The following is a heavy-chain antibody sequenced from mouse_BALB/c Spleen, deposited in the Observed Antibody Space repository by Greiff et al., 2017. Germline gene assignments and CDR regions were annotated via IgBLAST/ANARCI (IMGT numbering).Heavy chain of an antibody. Sequence: EVKVVESGGGLVQPGGSRKLSCAASGFTFSSFGMHWVRQAPEKGLEWVAYISSGSSTIYYADTVKGRFTISRDNPKNTLFLQMTSLRSEDTAMYYCARSTRTMITTFYYAMDYWGQGTSVTVSS. V-gene: IGHV5-17*02. D-gene: IGHD2-4*01. CDR3: ARSTRTMITTFYYAMDY. CDR2: ISSGSSTI. CDR1: GFTFSSFG. J-gene: IGHJ4*01.